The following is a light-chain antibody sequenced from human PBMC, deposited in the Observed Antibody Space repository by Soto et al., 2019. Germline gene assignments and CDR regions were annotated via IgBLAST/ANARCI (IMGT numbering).Light chain of an antibody. CDR1: SSDVGGYNY. Sequence: QSVLTQPASVSGSPGESITISCTGTSSDVGGYNYVSWYQQYPVKGPKLMIYEVSNRPSGVSNRFSGSKSGNTASLTISGLQAEDEADYYCSSYTSSNTLVFGGGTKLTVL. J-gene: IGLJ2*01. CDR3: SSYTSSNTLV. V-gene: IGLV2-14*01. CDR2: EVS.